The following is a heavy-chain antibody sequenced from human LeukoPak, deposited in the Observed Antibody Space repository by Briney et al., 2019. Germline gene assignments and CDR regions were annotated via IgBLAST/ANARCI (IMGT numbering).Heavy chain of an antibody. V-gene: IGHV4-38-2*01. CDR2: IYHSGST. J-gene: IGHJ4*02. D-gene: IGHD6-19*01. CDR1: GYSISSGYY. CDR3: ARGRIAVAGYFDY. Sequence: SETLSLTCAVSGYSISSGYYWGWIRQPPGKGLEWIGSIYHSGSTYYNPSLKSRVTISVDTSKNQFSLKLSSVTAADTAVYYCARGRIAVAGYFDYWGQGTLVTVSS.